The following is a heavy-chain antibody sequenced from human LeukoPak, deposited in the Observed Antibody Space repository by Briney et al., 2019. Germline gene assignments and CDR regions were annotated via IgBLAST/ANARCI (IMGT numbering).Heavy chain of an antibody. D-gene: IGHD3-10*01. V-gene: IGHV3-20*04. J-gene: IGHJ4*02. CDR3: AREYYGSGSYYNVGY. CDR2: INWNGGRT. CDR1: GFTFDDYG. Sequence: PGGSLRLSCAASGFTFDDYGMSWVRQAPGKGLECGSGINWNGGRTGYAESVKGRFTISRDNAKKYLYVQMNSLRAEDTALYYCAREYYGSGSYYNVGYWGQGTLVTVSS.